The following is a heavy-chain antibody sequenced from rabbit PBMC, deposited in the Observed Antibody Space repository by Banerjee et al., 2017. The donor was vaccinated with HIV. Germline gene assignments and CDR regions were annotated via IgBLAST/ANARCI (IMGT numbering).Heavy chain of an antibody. V-gene: IGHV1S45*01. Sequence: LVKPEGSLTLTCTASGFSLSSGAMSWVRQAPGKGLEWIACINTISGDTVYATWAKGRFTISKASWTTVTLQMTSLTAADTASYFCARDLAGVIGWNFNLWGQGTLVTVS. CDR1: GFSLSSGA. CDR3: ARDLAGVIGWNFNL. CDR2: INTISGDT. J-gene: IGHJ4*01. D-gene: IGHD4-1*01.